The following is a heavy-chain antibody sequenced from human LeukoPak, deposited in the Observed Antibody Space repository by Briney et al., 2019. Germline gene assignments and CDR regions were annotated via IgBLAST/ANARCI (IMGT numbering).Heavy chain of an antibody. CDR3: ARDLQEVVVPGDY. CDR1: GYTFTSYY. V-gene: IGHV1-46*01. Sequence: ASVKVSCKASGYTFTSYYMHWVRQAPRQGLEWMGIINPSGGSTSYAQKFQGRVTMTRDTSTSTVYMELSSLGSEDTAVYYCARDLQEVVVPGDYWGQGTLVTVSS. CDR2: INPSGGST. J-gene: IGHJ4*02. D-gene: IGHD2-2*01.